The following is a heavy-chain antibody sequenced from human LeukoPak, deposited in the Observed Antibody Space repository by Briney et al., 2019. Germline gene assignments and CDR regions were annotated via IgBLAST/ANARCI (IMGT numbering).Heavy chain of an antibody. J-gene: IGHJ4*02. V-gene: IGHV3-30-3*01. D-gene: IGHD2-2*01. CDR2: ISYDGSNK. CDR3: ARDTFPLVVPAANGFDY. Sequence: GGSLRLSCAASGFTFSSYAMHWVRQAPGKGLEWVAVISYDGSNKYYADSVKGRFTISRDNSKNTLYLQMSSLRAEDTAVYYCARDTFPLVVPAANGFDYWGQGTLVTVSS. CDR1: GFTFSSYA.